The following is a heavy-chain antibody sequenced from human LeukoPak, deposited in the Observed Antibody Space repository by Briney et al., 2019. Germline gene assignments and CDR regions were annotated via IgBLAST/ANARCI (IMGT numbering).Heavy chain of an antibody. J-gene: IGHJ4*02. CDR2: ISTSGGTT. V-gene: IGHV3-23*01. Sequence: GRSLRLSCAASGFTFSSYAMSWVRQAPGKGLEWVSGISTSGGTTSYADSVKGRFTISRDNPRNTLYMQMNSLRAEDTAVYYCAIMHRYYDGSGYWVQWGQGTLVTVSS. CDR1: GFTFSSYA. CDR3: AIMHRYYDGSGYWVQ. D-gene: IGHD3-22*01.